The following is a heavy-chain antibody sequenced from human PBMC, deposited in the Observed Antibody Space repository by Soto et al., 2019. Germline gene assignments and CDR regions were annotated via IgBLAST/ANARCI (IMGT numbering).Heavy chain of an antibody. V-gene: IGHV1-3*01. CDR2: INAGNGNT. J-gene: IGHJ4*02. CDR1: GYTFTSYA. CDR3: ARDRQQWLADFDY. Sequence: QVQLVQSGAEVKKPGASVKVSCNASGYTFTSYAMHWVRQAPGQRLEWMGWINAGNGNTKYSQKFQGRVTITRDTSASTAYMELSSLRSEDTAVYYCARDRQQWLADFDYWGQGTLVTVSS. D-gene: IGHD6-19*01.